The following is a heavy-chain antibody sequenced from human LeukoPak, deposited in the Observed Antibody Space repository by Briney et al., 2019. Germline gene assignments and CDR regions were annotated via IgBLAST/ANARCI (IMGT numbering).Heavy chain of an antibody. Sequence: ASVRGSCEASWGTFSSYASSWVRQAPGERLEWMGRSIPILGIANYAQKGQGRVTITSDKSTSAAYMELSSLGSEGTAVYYCARYLVDQQLGLSWFDPWGQGTLVTVSS. CDR1: WGTFSSYA. J-gene: IGHJ5*02. V-gene: IGHV1-69*04. CDR2: SIPILGIA. D-gene: IGHD6-13*01. CDR3: ARYLVDQQLGLSWFDP.